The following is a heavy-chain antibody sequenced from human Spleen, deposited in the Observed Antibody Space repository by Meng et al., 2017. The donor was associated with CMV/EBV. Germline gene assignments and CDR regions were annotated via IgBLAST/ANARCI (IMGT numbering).Heavy chain of an antibody. D-gene: IGHD4-11*01. Sequence: QVQLQQWGAGLLKPSETLSLTCAVYGGSFSGYYWSWIRQPPGKGLEWIGEINHSGSTNYNPSLKSRVTISVDTSKNQFSLKLSSVTAADTAVYYCARVAYSNWFDPWGQGTLVTAPQ. J-gene: IGHJ5*02. CDR1: GGSFSGYY. CDR2: INHSGST. CDR3: ARVAYSNWFDP. V-gene: IGHV4-34*01.